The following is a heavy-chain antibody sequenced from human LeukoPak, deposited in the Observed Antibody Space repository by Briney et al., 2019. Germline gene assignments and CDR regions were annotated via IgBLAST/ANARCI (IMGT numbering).Heavy chain of an antibody. Sequence: ASVKVSCKASGYTFTSYDVNWVRQATGQGLEWMGWMNPNSGNTGYAQKFQGRVTITRNTSISTAYMQLSSMRSEDTAVYYCARRVSYGDFDYRGQGTLVTVSS. J-gene: IGHJ4*02. V-gene: IGHV1-8*01. D-gene: IGHD4-17*01. CDR2: MNPNSGNT. CDR3: ARRVSYGDFDY. CDR1: GYTFTSYD.